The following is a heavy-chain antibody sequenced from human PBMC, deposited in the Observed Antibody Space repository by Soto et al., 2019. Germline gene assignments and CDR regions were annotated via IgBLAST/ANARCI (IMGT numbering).Heavy chain of an antibody. CDR1: GGSISSYY. Sequence: SETLSPTCTVSGGSISSYYWSWIRQPPGKGLEWIGYIYYSGSTNYNPSLKSRVTISVDTSKNQFSLKLSSVTAADTAVYYCARDHMVRGVINWFDPWGQGTLVTVSS. V-gene: IGHV4-59*01. CDR3: ARDHMVRGVINWFDP. CDR2: IYYSGST. D-gene: IGHD3-10*01. J-gene: IGHJ5*02.